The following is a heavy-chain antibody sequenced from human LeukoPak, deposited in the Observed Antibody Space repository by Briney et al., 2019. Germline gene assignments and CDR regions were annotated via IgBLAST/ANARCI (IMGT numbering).Heavy chain of an antibody. CDR3: ARSIADYFDY. V-gene: IGHV3-53*01. CDR1: GFTVSSKY. CDR2: LYSGGST. J-gene: IGHJ4*02. Sequence: GGSLRLSCIASGFTVSSKYMSWVRQAPGKGLEWVSVLYSGGSTYYADSVKGRFTISRDNSKNTLYLQMNSLRAEDTAVYYCARSIADYFDYWGQGTLVTVSS. D-gene: IGHD3-22*01.